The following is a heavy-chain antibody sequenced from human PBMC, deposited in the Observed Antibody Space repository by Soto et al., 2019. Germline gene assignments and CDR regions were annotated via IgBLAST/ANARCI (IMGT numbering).Heavy chain of an antibody. CDR2: IIPIFGTA. CDR3: ARAGITIFGVVTPGSYYGMDV. J-gene: IGHJ6*02. CDR1: GGTFSSYA. V-gene: IGHV1-69*13. Sequence: ASVKVSCKASGGTFSSYAISWVRQAPGQGLEWMGGIIPIFGTANYAQKFQGRVTITADESTSTAYMELSSLRSEDTAVYYCARAGITIFGVVTPGSYYGMDVWGPGTTVTVSS. D-gene: IGHD3-3*01.